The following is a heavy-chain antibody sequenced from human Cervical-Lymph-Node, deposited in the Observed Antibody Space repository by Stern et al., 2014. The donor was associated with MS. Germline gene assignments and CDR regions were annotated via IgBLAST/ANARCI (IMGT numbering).Heavy chain of an antibody. D-gene: IGHD3-10*01. CDR1: GYTFTSYD. J-gene: IGHJ6*02. CDR3: TRTAVRGVPGMDV. CDR2: MNPDSGNT. Sequence: VHLGESGAEVKKPGASAKVSCKTSGYTFTSYDINWVRQATGQGLECMGWMNPDSGNTGYAQSFQGRVTMTRDTSISTAYMELSNLRSDDTAVYYCTRTAVRGVPGMDVWGQGTTVTVSS. V-gene: IGHV1-8*01.